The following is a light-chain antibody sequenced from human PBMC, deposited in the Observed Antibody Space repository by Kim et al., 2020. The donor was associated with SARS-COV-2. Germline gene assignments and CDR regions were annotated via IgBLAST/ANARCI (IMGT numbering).Light chain of an antibody. CDR1: QSVCSNC. J-gene: IGKJ2*01. Sequence: SPVERATLSCRASQSVCSNCLAWYQQTPGQAPRLLIYSASARATAIPDRFSGSGSGTDFTLSISRLEPEDSAVYYCQQYGIAPPYTFGQGTKLEI. CDR3: QQYGIAPPYT. CDR2: SAS. V-gene: IGKV3-20*01.